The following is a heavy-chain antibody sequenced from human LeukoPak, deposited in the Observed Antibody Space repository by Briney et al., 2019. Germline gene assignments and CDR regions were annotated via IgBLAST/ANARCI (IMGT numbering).Heavy chain of an antibody. D-gene: IGHD5-18*01. CDR1: GFTFDDYG. CDR3: ARGGKAMVTLPYYYYYMDV. J-gene: IGHJ6*03. CDR2: INWNGGST. Sequence: PGGSLRLSCAASGFTFDDYGMSWVRQAPGKGLEWVSGINWNGGSTGYADPVKGRFTISRDNAKNSLYLQMNSLRAEDTALYYCARGGKAMVTLPYYYYYMDVWGKGTTVTVSS. V-gene: IGHV3-20*04.